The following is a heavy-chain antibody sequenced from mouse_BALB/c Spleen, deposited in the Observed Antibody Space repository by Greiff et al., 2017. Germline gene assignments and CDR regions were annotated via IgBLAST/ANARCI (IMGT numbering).Heavy chain of an antibody. D-gene: IGHD1-1*01. Sequence: QVQLQQPGAELVKPGASVKLSCKASGYTFTSYWMHWVKQRPGQGLEWIGEIDPSDSYTNYNQKFKGKATLTVDKSSSTAYMQLSSLTSEDSAVYYCARGNYECYAMDYWGQGTSVTVSS. CDR2: IDPSDSYT. V-gene: IGHV1-69*02. CDR3: ARGNYECYAMDY. CDR1: GYTFTSYW. J-gene: IGHJ4*01.